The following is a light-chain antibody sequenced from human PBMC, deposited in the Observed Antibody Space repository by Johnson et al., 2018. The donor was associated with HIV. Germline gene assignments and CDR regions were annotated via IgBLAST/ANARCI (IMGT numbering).Light chain of an antibody. CDR3: ATWDSSLSVGV. J-gene: IGLJ1*01. V-gene: IGLV1-51*02. CDR1: SSNIGNNY. CDR2: ENN. Sequence: QPVLTQPPSVSAAPGQKVTISCSGSSSNIGNNYVSWYQQLPGTAPKLLIYENNKRPSGIPDRFSASKSGTSATLGITGLQTGDEADYYCATWDSSLSVGVFGTGTKVTVL.